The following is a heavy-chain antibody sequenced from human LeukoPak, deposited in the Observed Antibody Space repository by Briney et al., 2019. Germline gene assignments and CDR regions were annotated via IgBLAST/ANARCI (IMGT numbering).Heavy chain of an antibody. D-gene: IGHD3-9*01. CDR2: IYTSGST. CDR3: ARYFGRWDFDY. CDR1: GGSISSGSYY. Sequence: PSETLSLTCTVSGGSISSGSYYWSWIRQPAGKGLEWIGRIYTSGSTNYNPSLKSRVTISVDTSKNQFSLKLSSVTAADTAVYYYARYFGRWDFDYWGQGTLVTVSS. J-gene: IGHJ4*02. V-gene: IGHV4-61*02.